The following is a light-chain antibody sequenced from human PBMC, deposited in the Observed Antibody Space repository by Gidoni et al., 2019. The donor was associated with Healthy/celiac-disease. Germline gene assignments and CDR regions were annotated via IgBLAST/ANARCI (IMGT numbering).Light chain of an antibody. CDR2: GAS. CDR3: QQYNNWPPYT. Sequence: EIVMTKSPATMSVSPGERATLSCGASQSVSTNFAWYQQKPGQAPSLLIYGASTRATGIPARFSGSGSGTEFTLTISSLQSEDFAVYYCQQYNNWPPYTFGQGTKLEIK. V-gene: IGKV3-15*01. CDR1: QSVSTN. J-gene: IGKJ2*01.